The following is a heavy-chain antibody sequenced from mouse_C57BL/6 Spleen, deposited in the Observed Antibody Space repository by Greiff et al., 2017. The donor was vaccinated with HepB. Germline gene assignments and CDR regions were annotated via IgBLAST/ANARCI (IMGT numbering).Heavy chain of an antibody. D-gene: IGHD3-2*02. CDR1: GYTFTDYE. Sequence: VKVVESGAELVRPGASVTLSCKASGYTFTDYEMHWVKQTPVHGLEWIGAIDPETGGTAYNQKFKGKAILTADKSSSTAYMELRSLTSEDSAVYYCTRSGGFAYWGQGTLVTVSA. J-gene: IGHJ3*01. CDR3: TRSGGFAY. CDR2: IDPETGGT. V-gene: IGHV1-15*01.